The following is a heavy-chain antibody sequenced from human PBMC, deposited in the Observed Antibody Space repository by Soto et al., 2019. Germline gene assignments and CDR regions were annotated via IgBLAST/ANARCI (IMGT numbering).Heavy chain of an antibody. V-gene: IGHV1-69*06. Sequence: SVKVCCKASGGTFSSYAISWVRQAPGQGLEWMGGIMTIFGTANYAQKCQGRGTITADKATSRANMELRSLRSEDKAVYYGARTEGRADVWGQGTKVTAS. CDR2: IMTIFGTA. J-gene: IGHJ6*02. CDR3: ARTEGRADV. CDR1: GGTFSSYA.